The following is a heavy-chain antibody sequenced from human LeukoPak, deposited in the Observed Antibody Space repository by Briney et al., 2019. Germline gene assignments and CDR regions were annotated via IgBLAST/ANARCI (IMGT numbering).Heavy chain of an antibody. CDR3: ARSVDSITMIVAGAFDI. CDR2: ISSSSSYI. Sequence: GGSLRLSCAASGFTFSSYSMNWVRQAPGKGLEWVSSISSSSSYIYYADSVKGRFTISRDNAKNSLYLQMNSLRAEDTAVYYCARSVDSITMIVAGAFDIWGQGTMVTVSS. D-gene: IGHD3-22*01. CDR1: GFTFSSYS. J-gene: IGHJ3*02. V-gene: IGHV3-21*01.